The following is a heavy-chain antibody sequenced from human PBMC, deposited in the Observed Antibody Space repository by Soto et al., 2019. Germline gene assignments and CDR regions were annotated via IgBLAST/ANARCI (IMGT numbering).Heavy chain of an antibody. D-gene: IGHD2-15*01. V-gene: IGHV3-30*18. J-gene: IGHJ5*02. Sequence: GGSLRLSCAASGFSFSSYGMHWVRQAPDKGLEWVTVISYDGNRKYYADSVKGRFTISRDNSKNTLYLQMSSLRDDDTAVYYCAKDGASFDVWGQGTLVTVSS. CDR2: ISYDGNRK. CDR3: AKDGASFDV. CDR1: GFSFSSYG.